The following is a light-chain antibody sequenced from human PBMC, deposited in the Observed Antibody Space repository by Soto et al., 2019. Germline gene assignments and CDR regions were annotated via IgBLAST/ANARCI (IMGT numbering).Light chain of an antibody. CDR1: QSVSSN. Sequence: EIVMTESPATLSVSPGERATLSCRASQSVSSNLAWYQQKPGQAPRLLIYGASSRATGIPDRFSGSGSGTDFTLTISRLEPEDFAVYYCQQYNNWPLTFGQGTKVDIK. CDR3: QQYNNWPLT. J-gene: IGKJ1*01. V-gene: IGKV3D-15*01. CDR2: GAS.